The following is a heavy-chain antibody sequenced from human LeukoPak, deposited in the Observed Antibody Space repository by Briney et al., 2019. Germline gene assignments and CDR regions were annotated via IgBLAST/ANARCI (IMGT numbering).Heavy chain of an antibody. CDR1: GFTFSEYW. CDR3: ARGGRGSYL. CDR2: IKQDGSEK. D-gene: IGHD3-16*01. J-gene: IGHJ4*02. V-gene: IGHV3-7*04. Sequence: GGSLRLSCAASGFTFSEYWMSWVRQAPGKGLEWVDNIKQDGSEKYYVDSVEGRFTISRDNAKNSLYLQMNSLRDEDTAVYYGARGGRGSYLWGQGTLVTVSS.